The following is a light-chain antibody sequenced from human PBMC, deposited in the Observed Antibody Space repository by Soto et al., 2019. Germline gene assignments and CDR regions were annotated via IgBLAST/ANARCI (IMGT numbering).Light chain of an antibody. CDR3: AAWDGTLNNVL. J-gene: IGLJ2*01. Sequence: QSVLTQPPSASGTPGQRVTISCSGSGSSIGTNTVNWYRQLPGTGPKLLIYGNNQRPSGVPDRFSGSKSGTSASLAISGLQFEDEADYYCAAWDGTLNNVLFGGGTKLTVL. CDR2: GNN. V-gene: IGLV1-44*01. CDR1: GSSIGTNT.